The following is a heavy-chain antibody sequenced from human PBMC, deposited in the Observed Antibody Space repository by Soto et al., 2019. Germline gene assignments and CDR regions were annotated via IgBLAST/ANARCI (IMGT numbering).Heavy chain of an antibody. CDR3: ASKANTNSWFVGDC. D-gene: IGHD6-13*01. V-gene: IGHV3-74*01. CDR2: INGDGSST. CDR1: GFTFSSYW. J-gene: IGHJ4*02. Sequence: EVQLVESGGGLVQPGGSLRLSCAASGFTFSSYWMHWVRQAPGKGLVWVSRINGDGSSTNYADSVRGRFTISRDNAKNTLYLQMNSLRAEDTAVYYCASKANTNSWFVGDCWGQGNMVTVSS.